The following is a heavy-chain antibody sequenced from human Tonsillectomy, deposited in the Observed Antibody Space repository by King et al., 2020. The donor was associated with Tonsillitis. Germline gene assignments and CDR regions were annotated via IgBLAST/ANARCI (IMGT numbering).Heavy chain of an antibody. CDR2: VSPDGSAV. J-gene: IGHJ6*02. CDR1: PFAFTSFG. CDR3: VKDRELGDLPAGVYGMDV. V-gene: IGHV3-30*12. D-gene: IGHD3-10*01. Sequence: VQLVESGGGVVQPGHSLRLSCAASPFAFTSFGMHWVRQAPGKGLEWVAFVSPDGSAVNYGDSVRGRFTISRDNSNKMVYLQMFSLRRDDTAMYYCVKDRELGDLPAGVYGMDVWGRGTTVTVSS.